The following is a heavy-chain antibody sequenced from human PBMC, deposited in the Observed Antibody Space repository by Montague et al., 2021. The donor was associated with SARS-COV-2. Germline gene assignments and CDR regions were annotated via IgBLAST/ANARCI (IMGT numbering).Heavy chain of an antibody. CDR1: GGSISSSSYF. CDR3: ARAFIAAAGTTSFDY. Sequence: SETLSLTCTVSGGSISSSSYFWGWIRKPPGKGLEWIGSIYYSGSTYYNPSLKNRVTISVDTSKNQFSLKLSSVTAADTAVYCCARAFIAAAGTTSFDYWGQGTLVTVSS. CDR2: IYYSGST. D-gene: IGHD6-13*01. J-gene: IGHJ4*02. V-gene: IGHV4-39*01.